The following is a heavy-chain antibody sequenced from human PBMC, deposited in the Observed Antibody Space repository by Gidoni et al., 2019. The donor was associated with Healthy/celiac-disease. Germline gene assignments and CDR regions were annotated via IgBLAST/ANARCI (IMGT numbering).Heavy chain of an antibody. CDR1: GFTFSSYW. Sequence: EVQLVESGGGLVQPGGSLRLSCAASGFTFSSYWMRWVRQAPGKGLEWVANIKQDGSEKYYVDSVKGRFTISRDNAKNSLYLQMNSLRAEDTAVYYCARLIAAAGTDWSDPWGQGTLVTVSS. V-gene: IGHV3-7*01. J-gene: IGHJ5*02. CDR3: ARLIAAAGTDWSDP. D-gene: IGHD6-13*01. CDR2: IKQDGSEK.